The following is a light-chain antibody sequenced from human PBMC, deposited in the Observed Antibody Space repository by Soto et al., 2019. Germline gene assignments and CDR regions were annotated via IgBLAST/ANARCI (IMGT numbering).Light chain of an antibody. CDR3: GSLDSSLSAYV. Sequence: QSVMTQPPSVSAAPGQKVTISCSGSSSNIGGNSVSWYQQLPGTAPKLLIYDDNKRPSGIPDRFSGSKSGTSATLGITGFQTGDEADYYCGSLDSSLSAYVFGTGTKLTVL. J-gene: IGLJ1*01. CDR1: SSNIGGNS. CDR2: DDN. V-gene: IGLV1-51*01.